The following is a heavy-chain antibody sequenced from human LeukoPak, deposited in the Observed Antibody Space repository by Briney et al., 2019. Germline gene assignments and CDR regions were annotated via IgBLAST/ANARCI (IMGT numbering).Heavy chain of an antibody. Sequence: SGPTLVNPTQTLTLTCTFSGFSLSTSGVGVGWIRQPPGKALEWLALIYWNDDKRYSPSLKSRLTITKDTSKNQVVLTMTNMDPVDTATYYCAHRRAHYDFWSGYHSNRFDPWGQGTLVTVSS. V-gene: IGHV2-5*01. J-gene: IGHJ5*02. CDR3: AHRRAHYDFWSGYHSNRFDP. D-gene: IGHD3-3*01. CDR1: GFSLSTSGVG. CDR2: IYWNDDK.